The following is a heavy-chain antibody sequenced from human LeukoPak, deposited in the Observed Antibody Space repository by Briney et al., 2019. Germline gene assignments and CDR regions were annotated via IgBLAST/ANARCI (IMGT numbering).Heavy chain of an antibody. Sequence: PSETLSLTCTVSGGSISSYYWSWIRQPPGKGLEWIGYIYYSGSTNYNPSLKSRVTISVDTSKNQFSLKLSSVTAADTAVYYCARQRWGVVVVAATRLGGYMDVWGKGTTVTISS. J-gene: IGHJ6*03. CDR3: ARQRWGVVVVAATRLGGYMDV. V-gene: IGHV4-59*08. D-gene: IGHD2-15*01. CDR1: GGSISSYY. CDR2: IYYSGST.